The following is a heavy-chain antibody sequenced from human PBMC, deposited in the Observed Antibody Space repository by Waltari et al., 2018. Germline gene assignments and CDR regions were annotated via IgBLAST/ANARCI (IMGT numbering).Heavy chain of an antibody. J-gene: IGHJ5*02. D-gene: IGHD3-16*01. Sequence: EVQLLESGGGLVQPGGSRGLSWAGPGFTFNNYAMSWVRLAPGKGLEWISVIYSGGTTYYAESVKGRFTISRDNSKNTLYLQMNSLRPEDTAVYHCAKKDFGGVDHWGQGTLVTVSS. CDR2: VIYSGGTT. CDR1: GFTFNNYA. CDR3: AKKDFGGVDH. V-gene: IGHV3-23*03.